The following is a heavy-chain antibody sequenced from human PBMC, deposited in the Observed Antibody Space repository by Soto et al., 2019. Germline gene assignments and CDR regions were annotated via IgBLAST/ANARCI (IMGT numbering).Heavy chain of an antibody. CDR3: ARGVLLWFGESFDP. CDR2: INHSGST. Sequence: SETLSLTCAVYGGSFSGYYWSWIRQPPGKGLEWIGEINHSGSTNYNPSLKSRVTISVDTSKNQFSLKLSSVTAADTAVYYCARGVLLWFGESFDPWGQGTLVTVSS. CDR1: GGSFSGYY. D-gene: IGHD3-10*01. J-gene: IGHJ5*02. V-gene: IGHV4-34*01.